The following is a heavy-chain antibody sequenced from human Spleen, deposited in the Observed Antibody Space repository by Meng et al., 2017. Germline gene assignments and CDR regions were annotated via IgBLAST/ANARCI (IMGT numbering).Heavy chain of an antibody. CDR2: MYHSGNT. Sequence: GSLRLSCTVSGDSLSSNNYFWGWIRQPPGKGLEWIGSMYHSGNTYYNPSLKSRVTISVDPSKNQFSLKLNSVTAADTAVYYCARDLYYDSSGHYDADAFDVWGQGTMVTVSS. V-gene: IGHV4-39*07. D-gene: IGHD3-22*01. CDR1: GDSLSSNNYF. CDR3: ARDLYYDSSGHYDADAFDV. J-gene: IGHJ3*01.